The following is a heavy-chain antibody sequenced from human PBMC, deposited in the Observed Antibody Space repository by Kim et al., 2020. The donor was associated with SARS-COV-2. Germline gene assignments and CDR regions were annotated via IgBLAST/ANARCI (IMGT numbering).Heavy chain of an antibody. J-gene: IGHJ4*02. D-gene: IGHD3-10*01. Sequence: GESLKISCKGSGYSFTSYWIGWVRQMPGKGLEWMGIIYPGDSDTRYSPSFQGQVTISADKSISTAYLQWSSLKASDTAMYYCARLQWFGELFEYFDYWGQGTLVTVSS. CDR1: GYSFTSYW. CDR3: ARLQWFGELFEYFDY. V-gene: IGHV5-51*01. CDR2: IYPGDSDT.